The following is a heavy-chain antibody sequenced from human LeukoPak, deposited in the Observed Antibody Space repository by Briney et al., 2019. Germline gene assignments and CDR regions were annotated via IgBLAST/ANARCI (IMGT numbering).Heavy chain of an antibody. CDR3: ARVWYYDYVWGSYQGVNYFDY. CDR1: GGSFSGYY. Sequence: SETLSLTCAVYGGSFSGYYWSWIRQPPGKGLEWIGEINHSGSTNYNPSLKSRVTISVDTSKNQFSLKLSSVTAADTAVYYCARVWYYDYVWGSYQGVNYFDYWGQGTLVTVSS. V-gene: IGHV4-34*01. J-gene: IGHJ4*02. D-gene: IGHD3-16*02. CDR2: INHSGST.